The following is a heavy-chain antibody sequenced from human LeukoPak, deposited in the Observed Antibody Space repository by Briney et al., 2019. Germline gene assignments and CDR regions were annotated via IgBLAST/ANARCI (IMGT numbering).Heavy chain of an antibody. J-gene: IGHJ4*02. D-gene: IGHD3-9*01. Sequence: ASVKVSCKASGYTFTGYYMHWVRQAPGQGLEWMGRINPNSGGTNYAQKFQGRVTMTRDTSISTAYMELSRLRSEDTAVYYCALLDYDILTLGYWGQGTLVTVSS. V-gene: IGHV1-2*06. CDR3: ALLDYDILTLGY. CDR2: INPNSGGT. CDR1: GYTFTGYY.